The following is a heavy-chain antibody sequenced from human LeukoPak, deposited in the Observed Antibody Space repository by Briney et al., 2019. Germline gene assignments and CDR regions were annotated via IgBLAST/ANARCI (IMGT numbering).Heavy chain of an antibody. Sequence: GGTLRLSCAASGFTFDVYGMSWVREAPGKGLGWVSGINWNSGSTGYADSVKGRFTISRDNAKKSLYLQMNSLRAEDTALYHCARDSSSWRHDAFDIWGQGTMVTVSS. CDR1: GFTFDVYG. D-gene: IGHD6-13*01. V-gene: IGHV3-20*01. J-gene: IGHJ3*02. CDR3: ARDSSSWRHDAFDI. CDR2: INWNSGST.